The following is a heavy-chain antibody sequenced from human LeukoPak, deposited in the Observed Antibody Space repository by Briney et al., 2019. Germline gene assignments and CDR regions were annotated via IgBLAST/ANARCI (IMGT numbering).Heavy chain of an antibody. D-gene: IGHD3-9*01. Sequence: GGSPRLSCAASGFTFSSYSMNWVRQAPGKGLEWVPSISSSSSYIYYADSVKGRFTISRDNAKNSLYLQMNSLRAEDTAVYYCARDRHILTGYYTLPFDYWGQGTLVTVSS. J-gene: IGHJ4*02. CDR2: ISSSSSYI. V-gene: IGHV3-21*01. CDR1: GFTFSSYS. CDR3: ARDRHILTGYYTLPFDY.